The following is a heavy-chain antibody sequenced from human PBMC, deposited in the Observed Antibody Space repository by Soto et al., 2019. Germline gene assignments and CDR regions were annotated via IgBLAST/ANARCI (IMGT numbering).Heavy chain of an antibody. Sequence: EVQLVESGGGLVQPGGSLRLSCVASGFPFNYYWMHWVRQAPGKGLVWVSRIQSDGSSPDDVDSVKGRFTITRDNAKNTLYLQMNNLGAEDTAVYYFAKGGDPDYVSQSTLVTACS. CDR3: AKGGDPDY. D-gene: IGHD2-21*02. CDR2: IQSDGSSP. J-gene: IGHJ4*02. V-gene: IGHV3-74*01. CDR1: GFPFNYYW.